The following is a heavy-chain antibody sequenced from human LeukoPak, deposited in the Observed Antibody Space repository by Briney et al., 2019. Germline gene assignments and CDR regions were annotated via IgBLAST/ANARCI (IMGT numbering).Heavy chain of an antibody. CDR1: GGSISSGSYY. D-gene: IGHD3-10*01. V-gene: IGHV4-61*02. J-gene: IGHJ4*02. CDR3: ARGRVAFGEGGSY. Sequence: SQTLSLTCTVSGGSISSGSYYWSWIRQPARKGLEWIGRIYTSGSTNYNPSLKSRVTISVDTSKNQFSLKLSSVTAADTAVYYSARGRVAFGEGGSYWGQGTLVTVSS. CDR2: IYTSGST.